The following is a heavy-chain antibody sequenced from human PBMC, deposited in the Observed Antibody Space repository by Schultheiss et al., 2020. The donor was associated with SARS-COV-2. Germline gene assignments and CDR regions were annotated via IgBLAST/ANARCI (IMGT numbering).Heavy chain of an antibody. J-gene: IGHJ4*02. D-gene: IGHD3-22*01. CDR2: IRSKTNNYAT. Sequence: GESLKISCAASGFTFSSYWMTWVRQAPGKGLEWVGRIRSKTNNYATAYAASVNGRFTISRDDSKNTAYLQMNSLKTEDTAVYYCTRHVGGFDSSGYPDYWGQGTLVTVSS. CDR1: GFTFSSYW. CDR3: TRHVGGFDSSGYPDY. V-gene: IGHV3-73*01.